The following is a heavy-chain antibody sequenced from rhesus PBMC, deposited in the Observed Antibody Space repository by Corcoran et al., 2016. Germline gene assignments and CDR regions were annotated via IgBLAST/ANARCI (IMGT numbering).Heavy chain of an antibody. J-gene: IGHJ6*01. V-gene: IGHV2-174*01. CDR2: MFWDDDK. D-gene: IGHD6S26*01. CDR1: GFSLTTTGVG. Sequence: QVTLKESGPALVKSTQTLTLTCSFSGFSLTTTGVGVGWIRQPQGQALEWRALMFWDDDKRYRTAQKNRLTIVKDTSNNQVGLIMTNIDPGDTATYYCARRPGDSSGWSPYGLDSWGQGVGVTVSS. CDR3: ARRPGDSSGWSPYGLDS.